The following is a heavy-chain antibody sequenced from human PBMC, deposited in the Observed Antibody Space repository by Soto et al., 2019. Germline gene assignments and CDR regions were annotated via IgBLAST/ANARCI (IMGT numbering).Heavy chain of an antibody. V-gene: IGHV4-4*07. CDR2: IYTSGTT. CDR3: AREGASGFGMDV. CDR1: GGSIRSYY. Sequence: SETLSLTCNVSGGSIRSYYWSWIRQPAGKALEWIGRIYTSGTTNYNPSLKSRATMLVDTSKNQFSLKLSSVTAADTAVYYCAREGASGFGMDVWGQGTTVTVSS. J-gene: IGHJ6*02. D-gene: IGHD1-26*01.